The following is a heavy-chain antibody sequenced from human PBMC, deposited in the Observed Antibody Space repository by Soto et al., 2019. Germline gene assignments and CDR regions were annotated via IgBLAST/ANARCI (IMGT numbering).Heavy chain of an antibody. CDR2: IVYSWSA. D-gene: IGHD6-13*01. CDR3: ATSGASSSGHHYYGMDV. J-gene: IGHJ6*02. V-gene: IGHV4-61*01. CDR1: SGSVSSGSYY. Sequence: PSETLSLTCTVSSGSVSSGSYYLSWIRQPPGKGLEWIGYIVYSWSAKYNPSLKSRVTISLDTSKNQFSLRLNSVTSADTAVYYCATSGASSSGHHYYGMDVGGQGTTVTVSS.